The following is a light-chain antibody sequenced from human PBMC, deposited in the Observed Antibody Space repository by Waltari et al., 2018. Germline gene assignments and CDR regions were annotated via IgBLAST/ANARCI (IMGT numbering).Light chain of an antibody. J-gene: IGKJ4*01. Sequence: EIVLTQSPATLPLSPVDGASLPCRASQNINSYLVWYQQKPGQAPRLLIYDASNRATGVPDRFSGSGSGTDFTLTISTLEPEDFALYYCHQRSNWPLTFGGGTKLEIK. CDR3: HQRSNWPLT. V-gene: IGKV3-11*01. CDR1: QNINSY. CDR2: DAS.